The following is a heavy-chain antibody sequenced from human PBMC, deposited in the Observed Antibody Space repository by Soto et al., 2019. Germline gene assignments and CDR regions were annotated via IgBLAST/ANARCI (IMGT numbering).Heavy chain of an antibody. J-gene: IGHJ4*02. CDR2: ISGSGGST. D-gene: IGHD2-15*01. V-gene: IGHV3-23*01. CDR1: GFTFSSYA. Sequence: EVQLLESGGGLVQPGGSLRLSCAASGFTFSSYAMSWVRQAPGKGLEWVSAISGSGGSTYYADSVKGRFTISRDNSKNTLYLQMNSLRAEDTAVYYCAKDQEYCSGGSCYSWGYWGQGTLDTVSS. CDR3: AKDQEYCSGGSCYSWGY.